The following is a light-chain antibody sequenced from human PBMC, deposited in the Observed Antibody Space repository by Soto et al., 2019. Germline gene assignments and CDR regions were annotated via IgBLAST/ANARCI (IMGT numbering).Light chain of an antibody. CDR1: SSNIGAGYD. J-gene: IGLJ1*01. CDR3: QSYDSSLSGAKV. CDR2: GNS. Sequence: QSVLTQPPSLSGAPGQRVTISCTGSSSNIGAGYDVHWYQQLPGTAPKLLIFGNSNRPSGVPDRFSASKSGTSASLAITGLQAEDEADYYCQSYDSSLSGAKVFGIGTKLTVL. V-gene: IGLV1-40*01.